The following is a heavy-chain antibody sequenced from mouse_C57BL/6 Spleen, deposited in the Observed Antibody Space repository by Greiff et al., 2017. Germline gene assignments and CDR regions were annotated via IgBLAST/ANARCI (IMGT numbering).Heavy chain of an antibody. Sequence: VQLQQSGPELVKPGASVKISCKASGYTFTDYYMNWVKQSHGKSLEWIGDINPNNGGTSYTQKFKGKATLTVDKSSSTAYMELRSLTSEDSAVYYCARQGIYYGNYDYYYAMDYWGQGTSVTVSS. D-gene: IGHD2-1*01. CDR3: ARQGIYYGNYDYYYAMDY. CDR2: INPNNGGT. J-gene: IGHJ4*01. V-gene: IGHV1-26*01. CDR1: GYTFTDYY.